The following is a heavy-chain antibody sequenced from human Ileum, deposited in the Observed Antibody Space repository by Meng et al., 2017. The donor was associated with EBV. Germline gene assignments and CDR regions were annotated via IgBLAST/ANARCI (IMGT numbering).Heavy chain of an antibody. J-gene: IGHJ4*02. CDR3: ARDPIPVPGRNFDY. V-gene: IGHV4-4*02. CDR2: IYHSGDS. D-gene: IGHD6-19*01. CDR1: GDSISSNSW. Sequence: VQLQESGPGLVKLSGTLSLTCTVSGDSISSNSWWNWVRQSPGKGLEWMGDIYHSGDSNYNPSLKSRVTISLDNSNTQFSLTLSSVTAADTAVYYCARDPIPVPGRNFDYWGQGTLVTVSS.